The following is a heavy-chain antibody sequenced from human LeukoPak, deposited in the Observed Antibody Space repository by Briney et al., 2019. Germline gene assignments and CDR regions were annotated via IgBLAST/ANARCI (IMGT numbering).Heavy chain of an antibody. D-gene: IGHD2-2*01. J-gene: IGHJ4*02. CDR3: ARQLGYCSSTSCYADKVDY. CDR2: IYYSGST. CDR1: GGSISSSSYY. Sequence: SETLSLTCTDSGGSISSSSYYWGWIRQPPGKGLEWIGSIYYSGSTYYNPSLKSRVTISVDTSKNQFSLKLSSATAADTAVYYCARQLGYCSSTSCYADKVDYWGQGTLVTVSS. V-gene: IGHV4-39*01.